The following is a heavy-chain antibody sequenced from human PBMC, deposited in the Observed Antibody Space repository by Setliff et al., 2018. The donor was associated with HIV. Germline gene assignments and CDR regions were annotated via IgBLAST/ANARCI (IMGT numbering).Heavy chain of an antibody. J-gene: IGHJ4*02. Sequence: PSETLSLTCAVYGGSFSGYYWSWIRQPPGKGLEWIGEINHSGSTNYNPSLKSRVTISVDTSKNQFSLKLSSMTAADTAVYYCARSDILTGKIKSFDYWGQGTLVTVSS. CDR1: GGSFSGYY. V-gene: IGHV4-34*01. CDR3: ARSDILTGKIKSFDY. D-gene: IGHD3-9*01. CDR2: INHSGST.